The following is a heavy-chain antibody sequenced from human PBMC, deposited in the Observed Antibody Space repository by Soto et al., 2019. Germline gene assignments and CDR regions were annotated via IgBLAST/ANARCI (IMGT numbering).Heavy chain of an antibody. Sequence: GGSLRLSCAASGFTFSNYWMSWVRQAPGRGLEWVASIKQDGGENYYVDSVKGRFTISKDNAKNSLYLQLNSLRAGDTAVYYCSSAGRSSSSIPHFWGPGTLVTVSS. CDR1: GFTFSNYW. CDR3: SSAGRSSSSIPHF. V-gene: IGHV3-7*01. CDR2: IKQDGGEN. J-gene: IGHJ4*02. D-gene: IGHD6-6*01.